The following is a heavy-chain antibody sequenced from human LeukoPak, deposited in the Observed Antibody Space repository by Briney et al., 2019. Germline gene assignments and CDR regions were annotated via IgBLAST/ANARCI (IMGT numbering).Heavy chain of an antibody. CDR3: TTVTYHSWSGLRYYFDH. D-gene: IGHD3-3*01. J-gene: IGHJ4*02. CDR2: FIKKTDGGTT. Sequence: GGSIRLSCAASGFTFSAPWLSWVRQAPGKGLGWVGRFIKKTDGGTTDYAAPVKGRFTISRDDSKNTLYLQMNSLKTEDIGVYYCTTVTYHSWSGLRYYFDHWVQGTLVTVSS. V-gene: IGHV3-15*01. CDR1: GFTFSAPW.